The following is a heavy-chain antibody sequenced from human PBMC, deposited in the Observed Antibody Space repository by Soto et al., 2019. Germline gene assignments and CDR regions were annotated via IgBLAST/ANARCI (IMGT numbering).Heavy chain of an antibody. CDR3: ARDLFLDPWQQLVIGLFDY. D-gene: IGHD6-13*01. CDR1: GFTFSSYS. V-gene: IGHV3-21*01. CDR2: ISSSSSYI. Sequence: GGSLRLSCAASGFTFSSYSMNWVRQAPGKGLEWVSSISSSSSYIYYADSVKGRFTISRDNAKNSLYLQMNSLRAEDTAVYYCARDLFLDPWQQLVIGLFDYWGQGTLVTVSS. J-gene: IGHJ4*02.